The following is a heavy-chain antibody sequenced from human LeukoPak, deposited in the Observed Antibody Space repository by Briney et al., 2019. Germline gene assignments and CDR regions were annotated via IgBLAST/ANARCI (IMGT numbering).Heavy chain of an antibody. CDR1: GFTFSSYA. D-gene: IGHD1-1*01. CDR3: AKVFSRVRPDF. J-gene: IGHJ4*02. Sequence: GGSLRLSCAASGFTFSSYAMSWVRQARGMGLEWVSSISGSGKTYYADSVKGRFTISRDNSKNTLYVQMNSLRAEDTAVYFCAKVFSRVRPDFWGQGTLVTVSS. V-gene: IGHV3-23*01. CDR2: ISGSGKT.